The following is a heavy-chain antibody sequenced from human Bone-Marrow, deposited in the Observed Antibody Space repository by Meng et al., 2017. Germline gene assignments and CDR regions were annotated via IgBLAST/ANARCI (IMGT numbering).Heavy chain of an antibody. D-gene: IGHD3-22*01. J-gene: IGHJ3*02. V-gene: IGHV4-34*01. CDR2: INHSGST. CDR3: ARVLPMIVVANAFDI. Sequence: VRVQQWGAGLLKPSETLSLTCPVYGGSFIGYYWSWIRQPPGKGLEWIGEINHSGSTNYNPSLKSRVTISVDTSKNQFSLKLSSVTAADTAVYYCARVLPMIVVANAFDIWGQGTMVTVSS. CDR1: GGSFIGYY.